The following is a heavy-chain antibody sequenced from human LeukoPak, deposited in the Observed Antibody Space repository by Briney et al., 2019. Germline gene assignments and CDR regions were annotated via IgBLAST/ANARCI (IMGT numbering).Heavy chain of an antibody. CDR3: ARDDDGNLDF. V-gene: IGHV3-7*01. D-gene: IGHD4-23*01. CDR2: IRRDATTK. CDR1: GFTFRSYY. Sequence: GGSLRLSCAASGFTFRSYYMAWVRQSPGKGPEWVANIRRDATTKNYVDSVRGRFTISRDNSMNSLYLQMNSLRVEDTAVYYCARDDDGNLDFWGQGTLVAVSA. J-gene: IGHJ4*02.